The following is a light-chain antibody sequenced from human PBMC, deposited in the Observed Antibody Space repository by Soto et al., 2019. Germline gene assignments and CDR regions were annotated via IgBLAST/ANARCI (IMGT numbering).Light chain of an antibody. V-gene: IGKV1-5*03. Sequence: DIQMTQSPSTLSASVGDRVTITCRASQTISCWLAWYQQKPGKAPKLLIYKASSLESGVPSRFSGSGSGTEFTLTISSLQPDDFATYYCQQYNDYSTFGQGTKVEIK. CDR2: KAS. CDR3: QQYNDYST. CDR1: QTISCW. J-gene: IGKJ1*01.